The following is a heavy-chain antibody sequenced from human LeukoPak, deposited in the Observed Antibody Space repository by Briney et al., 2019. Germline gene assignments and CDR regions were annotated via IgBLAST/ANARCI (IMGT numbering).Heavy chain of an antibody. J-gene: IGHJ4*02. CDR1: GYNFTSYW. D-gene: IGHD6-13*01. Sequence: TGGALQISCKGSGYNFTSYWIGWGRPLPGKGVEGMGMIYPGDCDTRYSPSFQGQVTISADKSISTAYLQWSSLKASDTAMYYCARLLGEQPLDYWGQGTLVTVSS. CDR3: ARLLGEQPLDY. V-gene: IGHV5-51*01. CDR2: IYPGDCDT.